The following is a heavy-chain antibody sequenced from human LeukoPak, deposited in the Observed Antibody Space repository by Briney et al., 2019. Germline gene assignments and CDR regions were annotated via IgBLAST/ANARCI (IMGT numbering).Heavy chain of an antibody. CDR2: IYTSGTT. V-gene: IGHV4-4*07. Sequence: PSETLSLTCTVSGGSFSSYYWSWIRQPAGKGLEWIGHIYTSGTTNYNPSLKSRVTMSIDTSKNQFSLKLSSVTAADTAIYYCARDAKYYFGSRTFFFEYWGQGTLLTVSS. CDR3: ARDAKYYFGSRTFFFEY. CDR1: GGSFSSYY. J-gene: IGHJ4*02. D-gene: IGHD3-10*01.